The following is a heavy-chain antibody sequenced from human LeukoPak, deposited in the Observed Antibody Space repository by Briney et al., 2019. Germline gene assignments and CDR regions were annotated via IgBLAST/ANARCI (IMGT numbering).Heavy chain of an antibody. J-gene: IGHJ3*02. Sequence: GSSVKVSCKASGGTFSSYAISWVRQAPGQGLEWMGGIIPNFGTANYAQKFQGRVTITTDESTSTAYMELSSLRSEDTAVYYCARGRSGSYFPPDAFDIWGQGTMVTISS. CDR1: GGTFSSYA. V-gene: IGHV1-69*05. CDR2: IIPNFGTA. D-gene: IGHD1-26*01. CDR3: ARGRSGSYFPPDAFDI.